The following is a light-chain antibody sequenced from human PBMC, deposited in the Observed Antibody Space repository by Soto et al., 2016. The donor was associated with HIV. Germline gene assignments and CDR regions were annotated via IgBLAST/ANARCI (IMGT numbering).Light chain of an antibody. J-gene: IGKJ2*01. Sequence: DIQMTQSPSSLSASVGDRVTITCRASQTITKYLNWYQFKRGEAPKPLIYGASSLQSGVPFRFSGSRSGTSFTLTITTLQPEDFATYFCQQSFSAPYTFGQGTKLEV. CDR2: GAS. CDR3: QQSFSAPYT. CDR1: QTITKY. V-gene: IGKV1-39*01.